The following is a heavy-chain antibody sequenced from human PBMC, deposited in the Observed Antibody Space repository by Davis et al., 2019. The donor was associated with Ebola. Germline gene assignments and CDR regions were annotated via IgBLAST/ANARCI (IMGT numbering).Heavy chain of an antibody. CDR2: INHSGST. D-gene: IGHD2-2*01. CDR1: GGSFSGYY. CDR3: ARGSFQLLRWFDP. V-gene: IGHV4-34*01. Sequence: MPGGSLRLSCAVYGGSFSGYYWSWIRQPPGKGLEWIGEINHSGSTNYNPSLKSRVTISVDTSKNQFSLKLSSVTAADTAVYYCARGSFQLLRWFDPWGQGTLVTVSS. J-gene: IGHJ5*02.